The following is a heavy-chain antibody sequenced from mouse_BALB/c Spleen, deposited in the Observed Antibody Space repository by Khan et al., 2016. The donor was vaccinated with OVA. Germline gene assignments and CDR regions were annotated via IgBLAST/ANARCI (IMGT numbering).Heavy chain of an antibody. CDR2: IDPENGDT. V-gene: IGHV14-1*02. CDR3: ARDGYSPWFAY. CDR1: GFNIKDYY. D-gene: IGHD2-3*01. Sequence: VQLQQSGAELVRPGALVKLSCKASGFNIKDYYMHWVTQRPEQGLVWIGRIDPENGDTIYAPQFPGKASITSDTSSNTAYLPLSSLPSEYTAVYYCARDGYSPWFAYWGQETLVTVSA. J-gene: IGHJ3*01.